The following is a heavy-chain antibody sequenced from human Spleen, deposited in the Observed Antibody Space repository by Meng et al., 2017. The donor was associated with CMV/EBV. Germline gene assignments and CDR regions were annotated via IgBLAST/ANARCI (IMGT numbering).Heavy chain of an antibody. CDR2: IYYSGST. CDR1: GGSISSSSYY. V-gene: IGHV4-39*01. J-gene: IGHJ5*02. D-gene: IGHD3-10*01. Sequence: TCTVSGGSISSSSYYRGWIRQPPGKGLEWIGSIYYSGSTYYNPSLKSRVTISVDTSKNQFSLKLSSVTAADTAVYYCARGFRLNWFDPWGQGTLVTVSS. CDR3: ARGFRLNWFDP.